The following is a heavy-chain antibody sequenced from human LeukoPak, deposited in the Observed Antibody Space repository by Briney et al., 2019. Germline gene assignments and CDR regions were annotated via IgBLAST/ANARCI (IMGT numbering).Heavy chain of an antibody. CDR3: ARRMVRGTIDY. D-gene: IGHD3-10*01. J-gene: IGHJ4*02. V-gene: IGHV4-39*01. CDR2: IYYSGST. Sequence: SETLSLTCTVSGGSISSSSYYWGWIRQPPGKGLEWIGSIYYSGSTYYNPSLKSRVTISVDPSKNQFSLKLSSVTAADTAVYYCARRMVRGTIDYWGQGTLVTVSS. CDR1: GGSISSSSYY.